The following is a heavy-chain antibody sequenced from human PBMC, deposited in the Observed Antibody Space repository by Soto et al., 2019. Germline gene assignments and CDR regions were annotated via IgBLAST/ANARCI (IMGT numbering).Heavy chain of an antibody. J-gene: IGHJ3*02. Sequence: GASVNVSCKASGYTFTSYGISWVRQAPGQGLEWMGWISAYNGNTNYAQKLQGRVTMTTDTSTSTAYMELRSLRSDDTAVYYCAREGYCSSKSRYFPDAFDIWGQGKMVTVSS. CDR3: AREGYCSSKSRYFPDAFDI. V-gene: IGHV1-18*04. CDR2: ISAYNGNT. D-gene: IGHD2-2*01. CDR1: GYTFTSYG.